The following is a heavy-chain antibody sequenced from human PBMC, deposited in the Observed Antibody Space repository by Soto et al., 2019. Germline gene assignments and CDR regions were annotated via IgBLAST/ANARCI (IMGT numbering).Heavy chain of an antibody. D-gene: IGHD6-13*01. CDR3: ARYRREAVAGYTLDN. CDR2: VYNSGST. V-gene: IGHV4-59*01. Sequence: TSETLSLSCTVSGGSISSNYWTWIRQPPGKGLEWIGYVYNSGSTNYNPSLKSRVTISEDTSKSQFSLKVNSMTAADTAVYYCARYRREAVAGYTLDNWGQGILVTVSS. J-gene: IGHJ4*02. CDR1: GGSISSNY.